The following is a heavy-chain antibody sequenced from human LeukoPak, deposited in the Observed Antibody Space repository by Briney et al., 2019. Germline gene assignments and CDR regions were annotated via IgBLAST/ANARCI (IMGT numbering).Heavy chain of an antibody. CDR2: ISSTGGTI. CDR3: ARVDTGLPFYYFDY. J-gene: IGHJ4*02. CDR1: GFTFRNYL. D-gene: IGHD5-18*01. V-gene: IGHV3-48*01. Sequence: PGGSLRLSCAASGFTFRNYLMNWVRQAPGKGLEWVSFISSTGGTIYYADSVKGRFTVPRDNGKNSLYLQMNSLRAEDTAVYYCARVDTGLPFYYFDYWGQGTLVTVSS.